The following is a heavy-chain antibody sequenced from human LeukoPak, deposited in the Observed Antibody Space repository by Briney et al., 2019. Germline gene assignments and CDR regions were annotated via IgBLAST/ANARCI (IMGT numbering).Heavy chain of an antibody. Sequence: SETLSLTCAVFGASFSGSYWGWIRQPPGKGLEWIGSIYYSGNTYYNASLKSQVSISIDTSKSQFSLRLTSVTAADTAVYYCARQTGSGLFILPGGQGTLVTVSS. CDR3: ARQTGSGLFILP. D-gene: IGHD3/OR15-3a*01. CDR2: IYYSGNT. V-gene: IGHV4-39*01. J-gene: IGHJ4*02. CDR1: GASFSGSY.